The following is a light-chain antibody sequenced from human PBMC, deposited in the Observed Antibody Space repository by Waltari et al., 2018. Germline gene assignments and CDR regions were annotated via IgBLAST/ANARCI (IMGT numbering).Light chain of an antibody. CDR1: SSNLGTNP. V-gene: IGLV1-44*01. CDR2: SND. Sequence: QSVLTQPPSASGTPGQRVTISCSGSSSNLGTNPVNWYQQLPGAAPKRLLYSNDQRPAGVPDRFSRSKSGTSASLAISGLQSEDEADYYCATWDDSLNGQLFGGGTKLAVL. CDR3: ATWDDSLNGQL. J-gene: IGLJ2*01.